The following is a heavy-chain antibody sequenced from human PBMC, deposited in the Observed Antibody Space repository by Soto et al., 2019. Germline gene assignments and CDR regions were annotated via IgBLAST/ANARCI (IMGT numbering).Heavy chain of an antibody. V-gene: IGHV4-59*08. J-gene: IGHJ6*02. Sequence: PSETLSLTCTVSGGSISSYYWSWIRQPPGKGLEWIGYIYYSGSTNYNPSLKSRVTISVDTSKNQFSLNLSSVTAADTAVYYCARHAYGTDVWGQGTTVTVSS. CDR3: ARHAYGTDV. CDR1: GGSISSYY. CDR2: IYYSGST.